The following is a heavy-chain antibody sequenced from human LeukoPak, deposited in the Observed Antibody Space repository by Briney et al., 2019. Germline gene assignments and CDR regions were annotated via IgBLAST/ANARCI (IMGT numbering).Heavy chain of an antibody. CDR2: IWYDGSNK. V-gene: IGHV3-33*06. D-gene: IGHD1-26*01. CDR1: GFTFSSYD. Sequence: GGSLRLSCAASGFTFSSYDMHWVRQAPGKGLEWVAVIWYDGSNKYYADSVKVRFTISRDNSKNTLYLQMNSLRAEDTAVYYCAKVGATSYYYYYMDVWGKGTTVTVSS. J-gene: IGHJ6*03. CDR3: AKVGATSYYYYYMDV.